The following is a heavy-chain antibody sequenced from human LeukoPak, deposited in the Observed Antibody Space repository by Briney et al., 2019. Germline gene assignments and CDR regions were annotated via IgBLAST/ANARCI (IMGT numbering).Heavy chain of an antibody. CDR1: KFSFSNYG. CDR2: ISSSSSTI. D-gene: IGHD6-13*01. CDR3: ARENPERSSSWYSTPSNYYYYMDV. Sequence: GGSLRLSCAASKFSFSNYGMNWVRQAPGKGLEWISYISSSSSTIYYADSVKGRFTISRDNAESSLYLQMNSLRAEDTAVYFCARENPERSSSWYSTPSNYYYYMDVWGKGTTVTISS. J-gene: IGHJ6*03. V-gene: IGHV3-48*01.